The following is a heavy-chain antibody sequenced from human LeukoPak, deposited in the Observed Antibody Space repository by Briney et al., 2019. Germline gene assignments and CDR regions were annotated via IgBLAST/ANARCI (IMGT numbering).Heavy chain of an antibody. CDR2: INTNTGNP. J-gene: IGHJ4*02. Sequence: ASVKVSCKASGYTFTSYAMNWVRQAPGQGLEWMGWINTNTGNPTYAQGFTGRFVFSLDTSVSTAYLQISSLKAKDTAVYYCAREYQMYSSSWYGYPYFDYWGQGTLVTVSS. CDR3: AREYQMYSSSWYGYPYFDY. CDR1: GYTFTSYA. V-gene: IGHV7-4-1*02. D-gene: IGHD6-13*01.